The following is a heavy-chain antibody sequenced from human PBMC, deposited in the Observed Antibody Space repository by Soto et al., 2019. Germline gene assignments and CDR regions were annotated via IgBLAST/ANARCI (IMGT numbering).Heavy chain of an antibody. CDR1: GGSISSYY. V-gene: IGHV4-59*01. J-gene: IGHJ4*02. CDR3: ARDRWSFYY. D-gene: IGHD2-15*01. Sequence: VQLQESGPGLVKPSETLSLTCTVSGGSISSYYWSWIRQPPGKGLEWLVYIYYSGSTNYNPYLKSRVTISVDTSKNQYYLKRSSVTAADTDVYYCARDRWSFYYWGQGTLVTVSA. CDR2: IYYSGST.